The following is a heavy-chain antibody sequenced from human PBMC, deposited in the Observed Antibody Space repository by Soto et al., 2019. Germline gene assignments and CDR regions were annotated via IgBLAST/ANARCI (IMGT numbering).Heavy chain of an antibody. J-gene: IGHJ5*02. CDR2: ISGSGGST. CDR1: GVTFSSYA. Sequence: PGGSLRLSCAASGVTFSSYAMSWVRQAPGKGLEWVSAISGSGGSTYYADSVKGRFTISRDNSKNTLYLQMNSLRAEDTAVYYCAKDLGWELLSPNWFDPWGQGTLVTVSS. D-gene: IGHD1-26*01. CDR3: AKDLGWELLSPNWFDP. V-gene: IGHV3-23*01.